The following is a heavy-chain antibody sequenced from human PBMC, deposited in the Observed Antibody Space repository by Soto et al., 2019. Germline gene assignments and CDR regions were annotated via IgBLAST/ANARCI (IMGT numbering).Heavy chain of an antibody. CDR3: ASAYGDSDAFDI. Sequence: QLQLQESGPGLVKPSETLSLTCTVSGGSISSSSYYWGWIRQPPGKGLEWIGGIYYSGSTYYNPSLKGRVTLSVDTSKNQFSLKLSSVTAADTAVYYCASAYGDSDAFDIWGQGTMVTVSS. V-gene: IGHV4-39*01. CDR1: GGSISSSSYY. J-gene: IGHJ3*02. CDR2: IYYSGST. D-gene: IGHD4-17*01.